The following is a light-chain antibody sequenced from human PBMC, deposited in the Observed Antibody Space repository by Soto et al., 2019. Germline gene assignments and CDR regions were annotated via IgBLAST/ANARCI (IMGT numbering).Light chain of an antibody. CDR1: QSVGTN. Sequence: EIVMTQSPAILSVSPGETATLSCRASQSVGTNLAWFQHKPGQAPRLLIYDASTRASGIPASFSGSGSGTEFTLTISSLQSTDFAVYYCQLRSSWPRTFGQGTKVDI. J-gene: IGKJ1*01. CDR3: QLRSSWPRT. CDR2: DAS. V-gene: IGKV3-15*01.